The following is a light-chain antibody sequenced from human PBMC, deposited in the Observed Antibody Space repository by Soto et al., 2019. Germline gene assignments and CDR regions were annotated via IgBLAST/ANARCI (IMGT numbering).Light chain of an antibody. CDR2: DVS. CDR3: CSYAGSYTYV. CDR1: SSDVGAYNY. V-gene: IGLV2-11*01. Sequence: QSVLTQPRSVSGSPGQSVTISCSGTSSDVGAYNYVSWHQQHPGKAPKLMIYDVSKRPSGVPDRFSASKSGNTASLTISGLQAEDEADYYCCSYAGSYTYVFGTGTKVTVL. J-gene: IGLJ1*01.